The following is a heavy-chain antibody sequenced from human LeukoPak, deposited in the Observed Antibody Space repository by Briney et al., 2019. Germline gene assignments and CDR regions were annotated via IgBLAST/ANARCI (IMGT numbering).Heavy chain of an antibody. D-gene: IGHD3-22*01. V-gene: IGHV3-9*03. Sequence: SLRLSCAASGFTFDDYAMHWVRQAPGKGLEWVSGISWNSGSIGYADSVKGRFTISRDNAKNSLYLQMNSLRAEDMALYYCAKGYYYDSSGYFDYWGQGTLVTVSS. CDR3: AKGYYYDSSGYFDY. CDR1: GFTFDDYA. CDR2: ISWNSGSI. J-gene: IGHJ4*02.